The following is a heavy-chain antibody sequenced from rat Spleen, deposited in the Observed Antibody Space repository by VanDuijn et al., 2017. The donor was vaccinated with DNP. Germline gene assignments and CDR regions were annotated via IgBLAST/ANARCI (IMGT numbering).Heavy chain of an antibody. V-gene: IGHV5-29*01. CDR1: GFTFSDYH. CDR2: ISYDGSNS. Sequence: EVQLVESDGGLVQPGRSLKLSCAASGFTFSDYHMAWVRQAPTKGLEWVATISYDGSNSNYRDSVKGRFTISRDNAKSTLYLQMDSLRSEDTATYYCARPGSPYYLDYWGQGVMVTVSS. CDR3: ARPGSPYYLDY. J-gene: IGHJ2*01. D-gene: IGHD5-1*01.